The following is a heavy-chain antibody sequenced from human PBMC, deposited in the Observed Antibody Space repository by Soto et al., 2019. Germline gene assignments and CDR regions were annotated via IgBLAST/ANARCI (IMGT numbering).Heavy chain of an antibody. CDR2: IIPIFGTA. V-gene: IGHV1-69*01. Sequence: QAPGQGLEWMGGIIPIFGTANYAQKFQGRVTITADESTSTAYMELSSLRSEDTAVYYCAGGSGYTDFDYWGQGTLVTVSS. J-gene: IGHJ4*02. D-gene: IGHD3-22*01. CDR3: AGGSGYTDFDY.